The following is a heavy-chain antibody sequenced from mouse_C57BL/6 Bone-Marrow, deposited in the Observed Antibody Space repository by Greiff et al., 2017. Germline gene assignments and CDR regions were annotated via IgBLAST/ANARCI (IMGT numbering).Heavy chain of an antibody. V-gene: IGHV1-69*01. Sequence: VQLQQSGAELVMPGASVKLSCKASGYTFTSYWMHWVKQRPGQGLEWIGEIDPSDSYTNYNQKFKGKSTLTVDKSSSTAYMQLSSLTSEDSAVYYCATTMVTTDFDYWGQGTTLTVSS. J-gene: IGHJ2*01. CDR2: IDPSDSYT. CDR3: ATTMVTTDFDY. D-gene: IGHD2-2*01. CDR1: GYTFTSYW.